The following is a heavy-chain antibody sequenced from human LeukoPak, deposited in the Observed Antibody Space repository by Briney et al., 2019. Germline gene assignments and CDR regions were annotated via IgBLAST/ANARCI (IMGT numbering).Heavy chain of an antibody. J-gene: IGHJ3*02. CDR3: AIYSGYGTNAFDI. V-gene: IGHV3-23*01. CDR1: GFTFSSYA. Sequence: PGGSLRLSCAASGFTFSSYAMTWVRQGPGKGLEWVSDISGGGGNTYYADSVKGRSTISRDNSKNTLYLQMHSLRAEDTAVYYCAIYSGYGTNAFDIWGQGTMVTVSS. CDR2: ISGGGGNT. D-gene: IGHD5-12*01.